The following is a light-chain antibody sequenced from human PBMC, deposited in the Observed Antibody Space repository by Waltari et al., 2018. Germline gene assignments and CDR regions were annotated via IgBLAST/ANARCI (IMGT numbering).Light chain of an antibody. V-gene: IGLV5-45*03. J-gene: IGLJ2*01. CDR2: YKSDSHK. CDR3: MIWHSSASV. CDR1: SGPNAGHHR. Sequence: QAVLPQPSPLSASPGAAARLTYTLRSGPNAGHHRTYWHHQNSGRPPQYRLRYKSDSHKQQASVVPSRFSGSKDASANAGILLISGLQSEDEADYYCMIWHSSASVFGGGTKLTVL.